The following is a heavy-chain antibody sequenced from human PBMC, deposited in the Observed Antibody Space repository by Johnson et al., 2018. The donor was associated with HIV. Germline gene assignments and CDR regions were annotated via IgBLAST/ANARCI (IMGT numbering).Heavy chain of an antibody. D-gene: IGHD3-22*01. V-gene: IGHV3-53*01. J-gene: IGHJ3*02. CDR2: IYSGGNT. CDR3: AKAIDSSGYFYADAFDI. CDR1: GFTVSRDY. Sequence: VQLVESGGGLIQPGGSLRISCAGSGFTVSRDYMAWIRQAPGKGLEWVSIIYSGGNTFYADSVRGRFTIARDTSKNTMYLQMNSLRAEDTAVYYCAKAIDSSGYFYADAFDIWGQGTMVTVSS.